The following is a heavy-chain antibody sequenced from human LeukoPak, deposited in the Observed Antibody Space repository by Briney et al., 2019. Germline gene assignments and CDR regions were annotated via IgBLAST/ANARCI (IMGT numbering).Heavy chain of an antibody. V-gene: IGHV3-23*01. J-gene: IGHJ3*01. CDR2: FSATDGSA. CDR1: GITVSNYG. CDR3: AKARVAAAGTGAFDV. D-gene: IGHD6-13*01. Sequence: GGSLRLSCAASGITVSNYGMTWVRQAPGKGLEWVSAFSATDGSAQYADSVRGRFSISRDNSKNSLYLQMNSLGDEDTAVYFCAKARVAAAGTGAFDVWGQGTMVTVS.